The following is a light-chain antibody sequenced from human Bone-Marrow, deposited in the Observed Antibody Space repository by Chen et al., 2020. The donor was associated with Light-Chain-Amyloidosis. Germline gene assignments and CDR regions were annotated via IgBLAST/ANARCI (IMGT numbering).Light chain of an antibody. CDR2: EDD. CDR1: SGSIATNY. J-gene: IGLJ3*02. V-gene: IGLV6-57*01. Sequence: NFILTQPHSVSESPGKTVIISCTRSSGSIATNYVQWYQQRPCSSPTTVIYEDDQRPSGVPDRFSGSIDRSSNSASLTISGLKTEDEADYYCQSYQGSSQGVFGGGTKLTVL. CDR3: QSYQGSSQGV.